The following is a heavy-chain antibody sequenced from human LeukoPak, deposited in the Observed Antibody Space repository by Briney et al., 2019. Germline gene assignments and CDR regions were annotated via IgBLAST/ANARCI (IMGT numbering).Heavy chain of an antibody. D-gene: IGHD3-10*01. Sequence: SVKVSCKASGGTFSSYAISWVRQAPGQGLEWMGGIIPIFGTANYAQKFQGRVTITADESTSTAYMELSSLRSEDTAVYYCARADGSGSYFGICYYGMDVWGKGTTVTVSS. J-gene: IGHJ6*04. V-gene: IGHV1-69*13. CDR3: ARADGSGSYFGICYYGMDV. CDR1: GGTFSSYA. CDR2: IIPIFGTA.